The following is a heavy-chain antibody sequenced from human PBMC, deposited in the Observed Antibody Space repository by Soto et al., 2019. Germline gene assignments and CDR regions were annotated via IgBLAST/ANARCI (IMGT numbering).Heavy chain of an antibody. J-gene: IGHJ6*02. Sequence: ASVKVSCKASGYTFTSYDINWVRQATGQGLEWMGWMNPNSGNTGYAQKFQGRVTMTRNTSISTAYMELSSLRSEDTAVYYCASFVPAATYYYYYGMDVWGQGTTVTVSS. CDR3: ASFVPAATYYYYYGMDV. D-gene: IGHD2-2*01. CDR2: MNPNSGNT. V-gene: IGHV1-8*01. CDR1: GYTFTSYD.